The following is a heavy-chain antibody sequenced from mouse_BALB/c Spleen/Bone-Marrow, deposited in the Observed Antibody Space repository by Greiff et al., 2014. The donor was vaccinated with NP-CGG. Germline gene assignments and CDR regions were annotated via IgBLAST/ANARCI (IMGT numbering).Heavy chain of an antibody. CDR2: IDPANGNT. CDR1: GFNIKDTY. J-gene: IGHJ4*01. CDR3: ARWEYYAMDY. Sequence: EVNLVESGAELVKPGASAKLSCTASGFNIKDTYMHWVKQRPEQGLEWIGRIDPANGNTKYDPKFQGKATITADTSSNTAYPQLSSLTSEDTAVYYCARWEYYAMDYWGQGTSVTVSS. D-gene: IGHD4-1*01. V-gene: IGHV14-3*02.